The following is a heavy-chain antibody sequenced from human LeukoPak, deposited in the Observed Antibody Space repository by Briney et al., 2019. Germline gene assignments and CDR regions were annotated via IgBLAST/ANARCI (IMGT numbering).Heavy chain of an antibody. J-gene: IGHJ4*02. V-gene: IGHV3-13*01. CDR2: IGTAGDT. Sequence: QTGGPLRLSCAASGFTFSSYDMHWVRQATGKGLEWVSAIGTAGDTYYPGSVKGRFTISRENAKNSLYLQMNSLRAGDTAVYYCARAKSGVLSYYFDYWGQGTLVTVSS. CDR3: ARAKSGVLSYYFDY. CDR1: GFTFSSYD. D-gene: IGHD2-15*01.